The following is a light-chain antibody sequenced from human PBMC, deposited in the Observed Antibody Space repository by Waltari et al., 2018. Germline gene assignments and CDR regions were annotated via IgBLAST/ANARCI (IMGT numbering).Light chain of an antibody. CDR2: DVS. CDR1: TSDGGGYHY. V-gene: IGLV2-23*02. J-gene: IGLJ2*01. Sequence: SALTQPASVSGSPGQSITFPCTATTSDGGGYHYVSWYQQPPGKAPKFIIYDVSKRPSGVSNRFSGSKSGNTASLTISGLQAEDEADYYCCSYAGSSTPVIFGGGTKLTVL. CDR3: CSYAGSSTPVI.